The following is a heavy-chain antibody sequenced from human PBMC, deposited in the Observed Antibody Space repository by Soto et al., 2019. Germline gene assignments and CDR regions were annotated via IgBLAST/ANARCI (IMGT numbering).Heavy chain of an antibody. D-gene: IGHD2-21*01. V-gene: IGHV1-69*01. CDR2: ITPAFGTT. Sequence: QVHLVQSGAEVKKPGSSVKISCRASGSTFSKRSITWVRQAPGQGFEWMGGITPAFGTTNFARKFQGRLTITADDPTTTAYLELSSLPSEATAVYRCATWAGLATYRGFIGPLDFWCQGTLVTVSS. J-gene: IGHJ4*02. CDR1: GSTFSKRS. CDR3: ATWAGLATYRGFIGPLDF.